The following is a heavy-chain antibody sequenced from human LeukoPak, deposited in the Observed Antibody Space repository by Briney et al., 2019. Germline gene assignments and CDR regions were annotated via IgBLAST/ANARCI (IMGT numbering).Heavy chain of an antibody. Sequence: STYYADSVKGRFTISRDNSKNTLYLQMNSLRAEDTAVYYCARRYDILTGYSQIQYYFDYWGQGTLVTVSS. D-gene: IGHD3-9*01. V-gene: IGHV3-66*02. CDR2: ST. J-gene: IGHJ4*02. CDR3: ARRYDILTGYSQIQYYFDY.